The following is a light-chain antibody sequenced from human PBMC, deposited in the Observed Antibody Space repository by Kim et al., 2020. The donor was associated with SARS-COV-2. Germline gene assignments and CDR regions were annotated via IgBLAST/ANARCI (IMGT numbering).Light chain of an antibody. CDR1: HSVSTN. CDR2: DAS. Sequence: SPGERATLSCRASHSVSTNLAWYQQKPGQAPRLLIYDASTRATDIPTRFSGSGSGTEFTLTISSLQSEDFAIYYCHQYNDWPPGDTFGQGTKLDI. J-gene: IGKJ2*01. V-gene: IGKV3-15*01. CDR3: HQYNDWPPGDT.